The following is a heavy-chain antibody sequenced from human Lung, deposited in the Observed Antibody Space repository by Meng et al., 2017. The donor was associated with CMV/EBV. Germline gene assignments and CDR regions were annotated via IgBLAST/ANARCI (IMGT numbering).Heavy chain of an antibody. CDR1: GGCILSSNW. CDR2: IYHSGNT. Sequence: QGQRRGSEQGVGESLCPLSSPCAVSGGCILSSNWWSWVRQPPGKGLEGIGEIYHSGNTNYNPSLKSRVTISVDKSKNQFSLKLSSVTAADTAVYYCASFPPPGKQWLVTDYWGQGTLVTVSS. D-gene: IGHD6-19*01. V-gene: IGHV4-4*02. J-gene: IGHJ4*02. CDR3: ASFPPPGKQWLVTDY.